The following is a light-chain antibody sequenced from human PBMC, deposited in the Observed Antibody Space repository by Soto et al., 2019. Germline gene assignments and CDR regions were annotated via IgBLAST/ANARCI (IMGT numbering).Light chain of an antibody. V-gene: IGKV3-20*01. CDR3: HQYDRSPLT. Sequence: EIVLTQSPGTLSLSPGERATLSCRASQSVSSSYLAWYQQKPGQAPRLLIYGASSRATGIPDRFSGSGSGTDFTLTNSRLEPEDFAVYYGHQYDRSPLTFGGGNKVEIK. CDR2: GAS. J-gene: IGKJ4*01. CDR1: QSVSSSY.